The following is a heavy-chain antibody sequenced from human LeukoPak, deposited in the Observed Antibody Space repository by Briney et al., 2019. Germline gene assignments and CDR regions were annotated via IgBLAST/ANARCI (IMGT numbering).Heavy chain of an antibody. CDR3: AKAPGDSSGYWEFDY. D-gene: IGHD3-22*01. V-gene: IGHV3-23*01. CDR1: GFTFSSYA. CDR2: ISGSGGST. J-gene: IGHJ4*02. Sequence: GGSLRPSCAASGFTFSSYAMSWVRQAPGKGLEWVSAISGSGGSTYYADSVKGRFTISRDNSKNTLYLQMNSLRAEDTAVYYCAKAPGDSSGYWEFDYWGQGTLVTVSS.